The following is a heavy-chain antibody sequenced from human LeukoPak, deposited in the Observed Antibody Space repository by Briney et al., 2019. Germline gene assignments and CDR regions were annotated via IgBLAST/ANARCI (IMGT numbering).Heavy chain of an antibody. CDR2: ISYDGSNK. D-gene: IGHD1-26*01. V-gene: IGHV3-30-3*02. CDR3: AKSYSGSYSDAFDI. J-gene: IGHJ3*02. CDR1: GFTFSSYA. Sequence: PGRSLRLSCAASGFTFSSYAMHWVRQAPGKGLEWVAVISYDGSNKYYADSVKGRFTISRDNSKNTLYLQMNSLRAEDTAVYYCAKSYSGSYSDAFDIWGQGTMVTVSS.